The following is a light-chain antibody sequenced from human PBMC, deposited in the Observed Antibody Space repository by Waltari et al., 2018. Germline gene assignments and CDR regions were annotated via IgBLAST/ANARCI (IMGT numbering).Light chain of an antibody. CDR3: QKYGSLPAT. CDR2: DAS. CDR1: QSVSRT. J-gene: IGKJ1*01. V-gene: IGKV3-20*01. Sequence: EVVLTQSPGTLSFSSGERATLSCRASQSVSRTLACYQQKPGQAPRPLIYDASSRATGIPDRFSGGGSGTDFSLTISRLEPEDFAVYYCQKYGSLPATFGQGTKVEIK.